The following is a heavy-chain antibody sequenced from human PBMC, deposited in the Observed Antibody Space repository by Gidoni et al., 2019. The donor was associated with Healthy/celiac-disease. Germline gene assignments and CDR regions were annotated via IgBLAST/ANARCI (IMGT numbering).Heavy chain of an antibody. Sequence: QVQLVESGGGVVQPGRSLRLSCAASGFTFSSYGMHWVRQAPGKGLEWVAVISYDGSNKYYADSVKGRFTISRDNSKNTLYLQMNSLRAEDTAVYYCAKLHSAYCGGDCYGDAFDIWGQGTMVTVSS. D-gene: IGHD2-21*01. CDR3: AKLHSAYCGGDCYGDAFDI. V-gene: IGHV3-30*18. CDR2: ISYDGSNK. J-gene: IGHJ3*02. CDR1: GFTFSSYG.